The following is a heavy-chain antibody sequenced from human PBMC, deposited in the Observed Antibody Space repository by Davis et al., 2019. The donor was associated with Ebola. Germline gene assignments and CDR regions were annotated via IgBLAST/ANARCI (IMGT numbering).Heavy chain of an antibody. D-gene: IGHD5-12*01. V-gene: IGHV4-59*02. CDR3: ARDLGWLQFNY. CDR2: IHSNGHT. Sequence: MPSETLSLTCTVSSGSVSSNYWSWIRQPPGKGLEWIAYIHSNGHTNYNPSLKSRITISMDTSKNQFSLKLSSVTAADTAVYYCARDLGWLQFNYWGQGALATVSS. J-gene: IGHJ4*02. CDR1: SGSVSSNY.